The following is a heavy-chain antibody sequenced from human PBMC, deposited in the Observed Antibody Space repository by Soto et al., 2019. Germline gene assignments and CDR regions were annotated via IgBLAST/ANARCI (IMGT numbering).Heavy chain of an antibody. V-gene: IGHV4-61*08. J-gene: IGHJ4*02. CDR2: IAFDGRT. CDR3: ARLPDIFGWPFDF. CDR1: GGSVSRRGFY. D-gene: IGHD6-19*01. Sequence: PSETLSLTCSVSGGSVSRRGFYWTWIRQPPGKGLEWLGYIAFDGRTHYSPSLNSRVTVSLDTSDTQLSLKLASVTAADTAIYYCARLPDIFGWPFDFWGQGILVTVSS.